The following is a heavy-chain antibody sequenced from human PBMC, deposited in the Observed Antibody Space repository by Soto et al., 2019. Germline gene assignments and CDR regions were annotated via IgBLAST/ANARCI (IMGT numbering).Heavy chain of an antibody. Sequence: SETLSLTCTVSGDSVSSSSYYWDWIRQPPGKGLEWIASIYYSGSTYYKPSLKSRVTISVDTSKNQFSLKLSSVTAADTAVYYCARDRSNHYYYYGMDVWGQGTTVTVSS. J-gene: IGHJ6*02. CDR2: IYYSGST. V-gene: IGHV4-39*07. CDR1: GDSVSSSSYY. CDR3: ARDRSNHYYYYGMDV.